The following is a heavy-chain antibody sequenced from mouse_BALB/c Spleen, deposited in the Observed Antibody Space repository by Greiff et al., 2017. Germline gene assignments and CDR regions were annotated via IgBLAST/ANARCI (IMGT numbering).Heavy chain of an antibody. CDR2: INPNNGGT. CDR1: GYTFTDYN. V-gene: IGHV1-18*01. CDR3: ARSVRRGGAMDY. J-gene: IGHJ4*01. D-gene: IGHD2-14*01. Sequence: DVQLQESGPELVKPGASVKIPCKASGYTFTDYNMDWVKQSHGKSLEWIGDINPNNGGTNYNQKFKGKATLTVDKSSSTAYMELRSLTSEDTAVYYCARSVRRGGAMDYWGQGTSVTVSS.